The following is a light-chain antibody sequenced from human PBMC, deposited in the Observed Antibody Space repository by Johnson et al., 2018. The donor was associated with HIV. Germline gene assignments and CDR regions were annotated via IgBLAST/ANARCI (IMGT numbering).Light chain of an antibody. V-gene: IGLV1-51*02. J-gene: IGLJ1*01. CDR2: ENN. CDR3: GTWDSSLSAGV. CDR1: SSNIGNNY. Sequence: QSVLTQPPPVSAAPGQKVTISCSGSSSNIGNNYVSWYQQLPGTAPKLLIYENNKRPSGIPYRFSGSKYGPSATLGITGLQTGDEADYYCGTWDSSLSAGVFGAGTNVTVL.